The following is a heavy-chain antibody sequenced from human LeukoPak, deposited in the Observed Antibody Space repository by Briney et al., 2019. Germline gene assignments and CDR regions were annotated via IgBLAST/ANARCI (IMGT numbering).Heavy chain of an antibody. CDR1: GFTVSSNY. CDR3: ARDNEFCTGGTCRLDY. D-gene: IGHD2-15*01. V-gene: IGHV3-74*01. CDR2: INNDGSST. Sequence: GGPLRLSCAASGFTVSSNYMSGVRQAPGKGLLWVSRINNDGSSTSYAGSVKGRFTISRDNAKNTLYLQMNNLRAEDTAVYYCARDNEFCTGGTCRLDYWGQGALVTVSS. J-gene: IGHJ4*02.